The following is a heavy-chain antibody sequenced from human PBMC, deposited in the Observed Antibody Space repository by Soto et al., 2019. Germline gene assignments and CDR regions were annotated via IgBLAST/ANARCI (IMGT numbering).Heavy chain of an antibody. Sequence: ASVKVSCKASGYTFTSYDINWVRQATGQGLEWMGWMNPNSGNTAYAQKFQGRVTMTRNTSISTAYMELSSLRSEDTALYYCARVHRRYSRYDYVDYWGQGTLVTVSA. J-gene: IGHJ4*02. CDR1: GYTFTSYD. V-gene: IGHV1-8*01. CDR3: ARVHRRYSRYDYVDY. CDR2: MNPNSGNT. D-gene: IGHD5-12*01.